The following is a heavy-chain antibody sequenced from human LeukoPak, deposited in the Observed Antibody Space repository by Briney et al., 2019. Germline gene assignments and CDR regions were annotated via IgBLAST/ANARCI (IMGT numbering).Heavy chain of an antibody. CDR3: ARVDCSSTSCYTVGWFDP. J-gene: IGHJ5*02. CDR1: GGSISSYY. D-gene: IGHD2-2*02. V-gene: IGHV4-59*01. CDR2: IYYSGST. Sequence: SETLSLTCTVSGGSISSYYWSWIRQPPGKGLEWIGYIYYSGSTNYNPSLKSRVTISVDTSKSQFSLELSSVTAADTAVYYCARVDCSSTSCYTVGWFDPWGQGTLVTVSS.